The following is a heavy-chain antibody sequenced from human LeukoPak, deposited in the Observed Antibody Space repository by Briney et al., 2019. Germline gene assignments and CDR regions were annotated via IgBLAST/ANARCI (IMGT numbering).Heavy chain of an antibody. D-gene: IGHD6-13*01. Sequence: ASVKVSCKASGGTFSSYAISWVRQAPGQGLEWMGWINTNTGNPTSAQGFTGRFVFSLDTSVSTAYLQISSLKAEDTAVYYCARDQRGGATGFDYWGQGTLVTVSS. V-gene: IGHV7-4-1*02. J-gene: IGHJ4*02. CDR2: INTNTGNP. CDR3: ARDQRGGATGFDY. CDR1: GGTFSSYA.